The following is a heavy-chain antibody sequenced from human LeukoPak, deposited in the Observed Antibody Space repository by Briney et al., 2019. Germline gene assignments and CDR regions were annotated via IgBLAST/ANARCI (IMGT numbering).Heavy chain of an antibody. CDR3: ARHRGSGSPYFDY. J-gene: IGHJ4*02. Sequence: SETLSLTCTVSGDSMNNYYWSWIRQSPGRGLEWIGYIYYSGSTKYNPSLKSRVTISVDMSKNQFSLKLSSVPAADTAVYYCARHRGSGSPYFDYWGQGTLVTVSS. D-gene: IGHD3-10*01. CDR2: IYYSGST. V-gene: IGHV4-59*08. CDR1: GDSMNNYY.